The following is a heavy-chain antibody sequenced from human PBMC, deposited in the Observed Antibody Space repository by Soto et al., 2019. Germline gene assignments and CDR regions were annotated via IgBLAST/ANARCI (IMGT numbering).Heavy chain of an antibody. V-gene: IGHV1-69*13. CDR1: GGTFRSYA. CDR3: ARSDSSGYYLAGGY. Sequence: GDSGKVSCNAAGGTFRSYAISWVRQAPGQGLEWMGGIIPIFGTANYAQKFQGRVTITADESTSTAYMELSSLRSEDTAVYYCARSDSSGYYLAGGYWCQGTLVTVSS. D-gene: IGHD3-22*01. CDR2: IIPIFGTA. J-gene: IGHJ4*02.